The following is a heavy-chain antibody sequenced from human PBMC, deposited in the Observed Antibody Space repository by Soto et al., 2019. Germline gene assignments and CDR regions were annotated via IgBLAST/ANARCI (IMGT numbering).Heavy chain of an antibody. CDR2: ISAYNGNT. Sequence: QVQLVQSGAEVKKPGASVKVSCKASGYTFTSHGISWVRQAPGQGLEWMGWISAYNGNTNYAQKLQGRVTMTTDTTTSTAYIELRSIRSGDTAVYYCAREGGSFARFDPWRQGTLVTVST. CDR3: AREGGSFARFDP. J-gene: IGHJ5*02. V-gene: IGHV1-18*01. CDR1: GYTFTSHG. D-gene: IGHD1-26*01.